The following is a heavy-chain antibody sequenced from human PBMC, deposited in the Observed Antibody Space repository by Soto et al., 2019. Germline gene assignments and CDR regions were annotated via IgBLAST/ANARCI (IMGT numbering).Heavy chain of an antibody. CDR3: ATEGIVATIIGGVIDY. D-gene: IGHD5-12*01. CDR1: GFTFSSYW. J-gene: IGHJ4*02. CDR2: INSDGSST. V-gene: IGHV3-74*01. Sequence: EVQLVESGGGLVQPGGSLRLSCAASGFTFSSYWMHWVRQAPGKGLVWVSRINSDGSSTSYADSVKGRFTISRDNAKNTLYLQMNSLRAEDTAVYYCATEGIVATIIGGVIDYWGQGTLVTVSS.